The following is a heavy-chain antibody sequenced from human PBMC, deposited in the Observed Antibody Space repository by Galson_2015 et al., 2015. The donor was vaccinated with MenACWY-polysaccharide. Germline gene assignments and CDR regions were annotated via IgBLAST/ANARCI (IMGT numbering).Heavy chain of an antibody. V-gene: IGHV3-74*01. CDR3: AKREARNSGPFDL. D-gene: IGHD6-19*01. CDR2: INSDGSVK. J-gene: IGHJ4*02. CDR1: GFTFITHY. Sequence: SLRLSCAVSGFTFITHYMHWVRQALGKGLLWVSHINSDGSVKIYADSVKGRFTISRDNSKSMLYLQMDSLRAGDTAVYHCAKREARNSGPFDLWGQGALVTVSS.